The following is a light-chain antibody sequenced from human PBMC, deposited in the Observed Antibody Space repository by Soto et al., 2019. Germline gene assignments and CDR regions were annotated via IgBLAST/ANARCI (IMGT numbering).Light chain of an antibody. Sequence: EIVLTQSPGTLSLSPGERATLSCRARQSVSSSYLAWYQQKPGQAPRLLIYGASSRATGIPDRFSGSGSGTDFTLTISRLEPEDFAVYYCQQYGSSPRTFGQGTQLEIK. J-gene: IGKJ2*01. CDR2: GAS. CDR3: QQYGSSPRT. CDR1: QSVSSSY. V-gene: IGKV3-20*01.